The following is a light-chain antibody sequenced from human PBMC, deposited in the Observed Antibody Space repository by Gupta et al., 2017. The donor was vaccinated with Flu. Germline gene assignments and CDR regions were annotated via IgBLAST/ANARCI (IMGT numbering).Light chain of an antibody. CDR3: QSGETGGARVV. V-gene: IGLV3-25*03. Sequence: GTTARITGSGDAWPNQFAYWYQQKPGQAPVLVMYKDSERPSGIPERFSGSSSGTTVTLTISGVQPEDEAEYYCQSGETGGARVVFGGGTKLTVL. CDR1: AWPNQF. J-gene: IGLJ2*01. CDR2: KDS.